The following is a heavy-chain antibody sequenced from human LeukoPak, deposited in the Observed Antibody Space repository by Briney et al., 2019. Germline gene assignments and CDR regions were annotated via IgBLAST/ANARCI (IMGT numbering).Heavy chain of an antibody. Sequence: GGSLRLSCAASGFTFSNFGIHWVRQAPGKGLEWVSYISTSGTTIYYADSVKGRFTISRDNAKNSLYLQMNSLRAEDTAVYYCAKGGSRLFSHIWGQGTMVTVSS. CDR3: AKGGSRLFSHI. CDR1: GFTFSNFG. CDR2: ISTSGTTI. V-gene: IGHV3-48*04. D-gene: IGHD3-3*01. J-gene: IGHJ3*02.